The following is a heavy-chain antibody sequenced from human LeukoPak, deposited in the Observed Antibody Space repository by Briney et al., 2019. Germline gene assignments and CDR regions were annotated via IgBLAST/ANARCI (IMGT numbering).Heavy chain of an antibody. D-gene: IGHD1-1*01. V-gene: IGHV4-59*01. CDR2: IYYSGST. J-gene: IGHJ5*02. CDR3: ARDLLEPGACFDP. Sequence: AETLSLTCTVSGGPISRYYWRWLRQPPGKGLVWIGYIYYSGSTNYNHSLKRRVHISVDTSKYQISLNLRFVTLGDTAVDYCARDLLEPGACFDPWGQGTLVTVSS. CDR1: GGPISRYY.